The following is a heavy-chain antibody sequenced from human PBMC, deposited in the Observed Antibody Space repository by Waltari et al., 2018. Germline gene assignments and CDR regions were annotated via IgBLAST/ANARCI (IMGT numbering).Heavy chain of an antibody. D-gene: IGHD6-19*01. CDR3: AREWGGWYVYYYYGMDV. J-gene: IGHJ6*02. Sequence: QVQLVQSGAEVKKPGASVKVSCKASGYTFTSYGIGWVRQAPGQGLEWMGWISAYNGNTNYAQKLQGRVTMTTDTSTSTAYMELRSLRSDDTAVYYCAREWGGWYVYYYYGMDVWGQGTTVTVSS. CDR2: ISAYNGNT. V-gene: IGHV1-18*04. CDR1: GYTFTSYG.